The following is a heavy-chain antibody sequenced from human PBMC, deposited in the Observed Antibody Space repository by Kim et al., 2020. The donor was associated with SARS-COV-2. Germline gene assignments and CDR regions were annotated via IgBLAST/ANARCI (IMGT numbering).Heavy chain of an antibody. D-gene: IGHD1-7*01. CDR2: IYNSGST. J-gene: IGHJ4*01. CDR3: ARTRTRDSAWNYSFDY. V-gene: IGHV4-59*02. Sequence: SETLSLTCTVSGDPVSSNHWNWIRQSPGKGLEWIGYIYNSGSTNYNPSLKSRLTLSIDKSKNQFSLKLTSVTTADTAVYYCARTRTRDSAWNYSFDYWG. CDR1: GDPVSSNH.